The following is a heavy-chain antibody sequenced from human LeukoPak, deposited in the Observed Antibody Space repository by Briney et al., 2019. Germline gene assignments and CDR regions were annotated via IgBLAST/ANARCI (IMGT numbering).Heavy chain of an antibody. J-gene: IGHJ4*02. CDR2: IYSDGRT. CDR3: ARDGGSGWSSAFFDF. Sequence: GGSLRLSCAASGFTVSRNYMSWVRQTPGKGLEWVSVIYSDGRTDYADSVKGRFTISRDDSKSTLDLQMSSLRAEDTALYYCARDGGSGWSSAFFDFWGQGTLVTVSS. V-gene: IGHV3-53*01. CDR1: GFTVSRNY. D-gene: IGHD6-19*01.